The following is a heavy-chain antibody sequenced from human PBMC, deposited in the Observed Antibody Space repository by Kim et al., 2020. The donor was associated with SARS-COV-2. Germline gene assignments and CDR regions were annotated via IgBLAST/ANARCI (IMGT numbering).Heavy chain of an antibody. CDR2: IKSKTDGGTT. CDR3: TTELYIVVVPAAMTQFDY. D-gene: IGHD2-2*01. J-gene: IGHJ4*02. Sequence: GGSLRLSCAASGFTFSNAWMSWVRQAPGKGLEWVGRIKSKTDGGTTDYAAPVKGRFTISRDDSKNTLYLQMNSLKTEDTAVYYCTTELYIVVVPAAMTQFDYWGQGTLVTVSS. CDR1: GFTFSNAW. V-gene: IGHV3-15*01.